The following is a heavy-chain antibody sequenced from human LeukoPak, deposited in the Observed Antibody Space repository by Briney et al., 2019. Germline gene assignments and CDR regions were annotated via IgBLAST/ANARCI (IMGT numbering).Heavy chain of an antibody. Sequence: GGSLRLSCAASGFTFSSYWMHWVRQAPGKGLVWVSRINSEGSSTTYADSVKGRFTISRDNAKNTVYLQMNSLRAEDTAVYYCARERGYSYGAHCDYWGQGTLVTVSS. CDR3: ARERGYSYGAHCDY. D-gene: IGHD5-18*01. CDR1: GFTFSSYW. V-gene: IGHV3-74*01. CDR2: INSEGSST. J-gene: IGHJ4*02.